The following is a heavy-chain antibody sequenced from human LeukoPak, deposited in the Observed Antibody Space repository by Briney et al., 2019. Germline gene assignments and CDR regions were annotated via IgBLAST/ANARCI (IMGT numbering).Heavy chain of an antibody. D-gene: IGHD3-3*01. CDR3: AKDWADFWSGYFLFDY. V-gene: IGHV3-30*04. CDR2: ISYDGSNK. CDR1: GFTFSSYA. Sequence: GRSLRLSCAASGFTFSSYAMHWVRQAPGKGLEWVAVISYDGSNKYYADSVKGRFTISRDNSKNTVYLQMKSLRAEDTAVYFCAKDWADFWSGYFLFDYWGQGTLVTVSS. J-gene: IGHJ4*02.